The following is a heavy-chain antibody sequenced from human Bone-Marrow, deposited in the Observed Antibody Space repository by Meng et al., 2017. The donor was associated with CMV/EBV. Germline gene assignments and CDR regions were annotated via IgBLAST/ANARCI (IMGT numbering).Heavy chain of an antibody. J-gene: IGHJ1*01. CDR3: TRAGNWNYFQH. CDR2: IYSGGST. V-gene: IGHV3-53*05. Sequence: GESLKISCAASGFTVSSNYMSWVRQAPGKGLEWVSVIYSGGSTCYADSVKGRFTISRDNSKSTLYLQMNSLRAEDTAVYYCTRAGNWNYFQHWGQGTLVTVSS. CDR1: GFTVSSNY. D-gene: IGHD1-20*01.